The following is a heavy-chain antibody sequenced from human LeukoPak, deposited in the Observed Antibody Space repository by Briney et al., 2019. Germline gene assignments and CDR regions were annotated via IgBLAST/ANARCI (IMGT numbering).Heavy chain of an antibody. CDR3: ARGLYSSSWYDFDY. V-gene: IGHV3-21*01. D-gene: IGHD6-13*01. CDR2: ISSSSTYL. CDR1: GFNFGGYS. J-gene: IGHJ4*02. Sequence: GGSLRLSCAASGFNFGGYSMNWVRQAPGKGLEWVSSISSSSTYLYYADSVKGRFTISRDNAKNSLYLQMNSLRAEDTAVFYFARGLYSSSWYDFDYWGQGTLVTVSS.